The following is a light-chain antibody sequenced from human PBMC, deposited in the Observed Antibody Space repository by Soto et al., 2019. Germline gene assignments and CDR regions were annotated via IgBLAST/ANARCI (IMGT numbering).Light chain of an antibody. CDR3: QQYYRYSYT. Sequence: DIQMTQSPSTLSASVGDRVTITCRASQSISSWLAWYQQKPGKAPKLLIYRASTLHTGVPSRFSGTESGTEFTLTISSLQPDDFATYYCQQYYRYSYTFGQGTKVDIK. V-gene: IGKV1-5*03. CDR1: QSISSW. J-gene: IGKJ2*01. CDR2: RAS.